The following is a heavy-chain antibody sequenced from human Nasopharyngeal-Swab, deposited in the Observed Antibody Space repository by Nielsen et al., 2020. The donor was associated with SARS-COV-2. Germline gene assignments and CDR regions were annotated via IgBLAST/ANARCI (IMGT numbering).Heavy chain of an antibody. CDR1: GFTFTTSG. CDR2: IWHDGSKK. V-gene: IGHV3-33*01. D-gene: IGHD3-10*01. J-gene: IGHJ4*02. Sequence: GESLKISCSASGFTFTTSGMHWVRQAPGKGLEWLAMIWHDGSKKYYADSVEGRFTISRDNSNSTLYLQMNSLQPDDTAIYYCARFRGIINSSDYWGQGTLVIVSS. CDR3: ARFRGIINSSDY.